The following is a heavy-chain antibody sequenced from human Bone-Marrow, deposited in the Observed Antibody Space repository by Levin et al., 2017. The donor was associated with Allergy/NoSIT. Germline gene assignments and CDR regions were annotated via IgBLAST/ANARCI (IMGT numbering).Heavy chain of an antibody. D-gene: IGHD4-23*01. CDR1: GGSISSGGYY. V-gene: IGHV4-31*03. J-gene: IGHJ4*02. Sequence: SQTLSLTCTVSGGSISSGGYYWSWIRQHPGKGLEWIGYIYYSGSTYYNPSLKSRVTISVDTSKNQFSLKLSSVTAADTAVYYCARGAAYGGNSALFYWGQGTLVTVSS. CDR2: IYYSGST. CDR3: ARGAAYGGNSALFY.